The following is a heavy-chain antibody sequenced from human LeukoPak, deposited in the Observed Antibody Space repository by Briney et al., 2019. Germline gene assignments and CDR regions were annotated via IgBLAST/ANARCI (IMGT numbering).Heavy chain of an antibody. CDR3: TRDRGQWLVDY. CDR1: GGSITTSGYY. CDR2: IDSSGNA. J-gene: IGHJ4*02. Sequence: SETLSLTCTVSGGSITTSGYYWGWIRQSPGKGLEYFASIDSSGNAYYNPSLQSRVTISADTSKNQFSLKLSSVTAADTAVYYCTRDRGQWLVDYWGQGTLVTVSS. V-gene: IGHV4-39*07. D-gene: IGHD6-19*01.